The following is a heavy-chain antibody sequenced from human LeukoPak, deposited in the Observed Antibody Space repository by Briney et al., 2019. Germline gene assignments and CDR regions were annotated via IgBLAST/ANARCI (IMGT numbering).Heavy chain of an antibody. CDR2: INSAGRTI. Sequence: GGSLRLSCAASGFPFSTSWMHWVRQAPGKGLVWVSRINSAGRTISYANSVKGRFTISRDNAKNTLYLQMNSLRVEDTAVYYCASQIEGAGYWGQGTLVTVSS. J-gene: IGHJ4*02. CDR3: ASQIEGAGY. V-gene: IGHV3-74*01. CDR1: GFPFSTSW. D-gene: IGHD1-26*01.